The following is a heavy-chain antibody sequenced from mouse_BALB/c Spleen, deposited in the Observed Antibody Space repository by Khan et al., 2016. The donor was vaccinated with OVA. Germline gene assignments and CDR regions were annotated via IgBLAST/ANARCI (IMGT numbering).Heavy chain of an antibody. CDR2: ISYSGNT. J-gene: IGHJ2*01. V-gene: IGHV3-2*02. D-gene: IGHD1-1*01. Sequence: VQLKESGPGLVKPSQSLSLTCTVTGYSITSDYAWNWIRQFPGNKLEWMGFISYSGNTNYNPSLKSRISITRDTTKNQFFLQLNSVTIEDTATYYCARVYGGDFDYWGQGTTLTVSS. CDR1: GYSITSDYA. CDR3: ARVYGGDFDY.